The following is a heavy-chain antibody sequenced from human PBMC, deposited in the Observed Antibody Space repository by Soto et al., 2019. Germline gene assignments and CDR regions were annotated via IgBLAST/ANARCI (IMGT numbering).Heavy chain of an antibody. Sequence: PGGSLRLYCPASGFSFSSYCMPWVRHAPGQGLEXVAVISYDGSNKYYADSVKGRFTISRDNSKNTLYLQMNSLRAEDTAVYYCAKDRGGNSIIDYWGQGTLVTVSS. V-gene: IGHV3-30*18. J-gene: IGHJ4*02. CDR1: GFSFSSYC. CDR2: ISYDGSNK. CDR3: AKDRGGNSIIDY. D-gene: IGHD2-21*02.